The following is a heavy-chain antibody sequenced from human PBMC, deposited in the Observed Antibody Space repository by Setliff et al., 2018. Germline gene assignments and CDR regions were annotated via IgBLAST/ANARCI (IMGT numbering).Heavy chain of an antibody. CDR2: MYYSGST. Sequence: SETLSLTCTVSGGSVRGYYWSWIRQPPGKGLEWIGYMYYSGSTNYNPSLKSRVTISVDTSKNQFSLKLSSVTAADTAVYYCARGGYYNFWSGSSWFDPWGQGTLVTVSS. CDR1: GGSVRGYY. V-gene: IGHV4-59*02. J-gene: IGHJ5*02. D-gene: IGHD3-3*01. CDR3: ARGGYYNFWSGSSWFDP.